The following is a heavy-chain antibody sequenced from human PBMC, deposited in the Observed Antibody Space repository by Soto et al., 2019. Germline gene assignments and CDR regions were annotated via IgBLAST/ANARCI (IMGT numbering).Heavy chain of an antibody. CDR2: IYYSGST. J-gene: IGHJ4*02. CDR3: ARDLGYGDPFDY. Sequence: QVQLQESGPGLVKPSETLSLTCTVSGGSISSYYWNWIRQPPGKGLEWIGYIYYSGSTNYNPSLKSRVTISVDASKNQFSLKLSSVTAADTAVYYCARDLGYGDPFDYWGQGTLVTVSS. V-gene: IGHV4-59*01. CDR1: GGSISSYY. D-gene: IGHD4-17*01.